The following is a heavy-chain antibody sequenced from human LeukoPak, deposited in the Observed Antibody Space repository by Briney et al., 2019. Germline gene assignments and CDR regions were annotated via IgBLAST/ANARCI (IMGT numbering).Heavy chain of an antibody. J-gene: IGHJ4*02. D-gene: IGHD3-3*01. CDR2: ISSSGSTI. CDR1: GFTFSSYA. CDR3: ARDPITIFGVVDY. V-gene: IGHV3-48*04. Sequence: GGSLRLSCAASGFTFSSYAMSWVRQAPGKGLEWVSYISSSGSTIYYADSVKGRFTISRDNAKNSLYLQMNSLRAEDTAVYYCARDPITIFGVVDYWGQGTLVTVSS.